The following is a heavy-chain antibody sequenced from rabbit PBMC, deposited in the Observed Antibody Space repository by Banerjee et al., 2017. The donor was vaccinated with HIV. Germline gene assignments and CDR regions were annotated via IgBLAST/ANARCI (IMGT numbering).Heavy chain of an antibody. CDR1: RFSFSSSYW. CDR3: ARDKDTDSSGYAYDMDL. D-gene: IGHD6-1*01. CDR2: IYGGSSGNT. V-gene: IGHV1S45*01. Sequence: QEQLEESGGDLVKPEGSLTLTCTASRFSFSSSYWICWVRQAPGKGLEWIACIYGGSSGNTYYASWAKGRFTISKTSSTTVTLQMTSLTAADTATYFCARDKDTDSSGYAYDMDLWGPGTLVTDS. J-gene: IGHJ6*01.